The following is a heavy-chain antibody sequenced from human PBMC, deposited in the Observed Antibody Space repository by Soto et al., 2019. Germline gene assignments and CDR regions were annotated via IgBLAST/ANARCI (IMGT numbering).Heavy chain of an antibody. J-gene: IGHJ5*02. CDR1: GGTFSSYT. CDR3: APLSRIAAAGTSP. Sequence: QVQLVQSGAEVKKPGSSVKVSCKASGGTFSSYTISWVRQAPGQGLEWMGRIIPILGIANYAQKFQGRVTITANKSTSTAYMELRSLRSEDTAVYYCAPLSRIAAAGTSPWGQGTLVTVSS. D-gene: IGHD6-13*01. CDR2: IIPILGIA. V-gene: IGHV1-69*02.